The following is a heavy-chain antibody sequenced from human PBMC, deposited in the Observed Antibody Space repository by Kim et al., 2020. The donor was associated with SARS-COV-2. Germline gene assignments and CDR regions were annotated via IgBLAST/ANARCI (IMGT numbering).Heavy chain of an antibody. Sequence: SGPTLVNPTQTLTLTCTFSGFSLSTSGMCVSWIRQPPGKALESLARIDWDDDKYYSTSLKTRLTISKDTSTKQVVLTMTNMDPVDTATYYCARERHYYGSGSYCNDKCYYYGMDVWGQGTTVTVSS. J-gene: IGHJ6*02. V-gene: IGHV2-70*11. CDR3: ARERHYYGSGSYCNDKCYYYGMDV. D-gene: IGHD3-10*01. CDR1: GFSLSTSGMC. CDR2: IDWDDDK.